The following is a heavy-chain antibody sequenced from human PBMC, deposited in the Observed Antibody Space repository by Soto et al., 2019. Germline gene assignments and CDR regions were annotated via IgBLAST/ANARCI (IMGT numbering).Heavy chain of an antibody. CDR2: ISGSGGST. D-gene: IGHD3-3*01. CDR1: GFTFSSYA. V-gene: IGHV3-23*01. J-gene: IGHJ3*02. CDR3: AKDLRRFSAFDI. Sequence: PGGSLRLSCAASGFTFSSYAMSWVRQAPGKGLEWVSVISGSGGSTYYADSVKGRFTISRDNSKNTLYLQMNSLRAEDTAVYYCAKDLRRFSAFDIWGQGTMVTVSS.